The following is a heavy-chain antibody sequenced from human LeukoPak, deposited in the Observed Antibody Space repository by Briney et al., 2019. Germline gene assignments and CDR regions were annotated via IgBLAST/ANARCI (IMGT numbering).Heavy chain of an antibody. Sequence: ASVKVSCKASGYTFTSYGISWVRQAPGQGLEWMGWISVYNGNTIYAQKLQGRVTMTTDTSTSTAYMELRSLRSDDTAVYYCARLAGTDMIGYFQDWGQGTLVTVSS. CDR1: GYTFTSYG. CDR2: ISVYNGNT. V-gene: IGHV1-18*01. CDR3: ARLAGTDMIGYFQD. J-gene: IGHJ1*01. D-gene: IGHD5-18*01.